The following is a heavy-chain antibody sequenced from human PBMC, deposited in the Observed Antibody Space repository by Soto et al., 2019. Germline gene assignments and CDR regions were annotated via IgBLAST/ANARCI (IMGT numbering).Heavy chain of an antibody. Sequence: EVELLESGGGLVQPGGSLRLSCAASGFTFSSYAMSWVRQAPGKGLEWVAAISGSGGSTYYADSVKGRFTISRDNSNHTLYLPMNSLRAEDTAVYYCAKDPKHEGGSYSYFDYCGQGTLVTVSS. D-gene: IGHD1-26*01. CDR3: AKDPKHEGGSYSYFDY. V-gene: IGHV3-23*01. CDR1: GFTFSSYA. CDR2: ISGSGGST. J-gene: IGHJ4*02.